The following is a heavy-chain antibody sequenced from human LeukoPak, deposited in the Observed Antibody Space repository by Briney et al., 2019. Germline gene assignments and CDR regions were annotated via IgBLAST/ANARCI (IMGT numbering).Heavy chain of an antibody. CDR3: AKAPSLAVAGFDY. J-gene: IGHJ4*02. CDR2: IYYSGST. D-gene: IGHD6-19*01. Sequence: SETLSLTCTVSGGSISSYYWSWIRQPPGKGLEWIGYIYYSGSTNYNPSLKSRVTISVDTSKNQFSLKLSSVTAADTAVYYCAKAPSLAVAGFDYWGQGTLVTVSS. V-gene: IGHV4-59*01. CDR1: GGSISSYY.